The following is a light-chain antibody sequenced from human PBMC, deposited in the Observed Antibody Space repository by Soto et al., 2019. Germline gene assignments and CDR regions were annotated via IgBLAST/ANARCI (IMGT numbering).Light chain of an antibody. CDR3: EQSYSIPLT. CDR1: QSIRTY. Sequence: IQMTQSPSSLSASIGDRVTITCRASQSIRTYLNWYRQIPGKAPNLLIYAASSLQSGVPSRFSGSGSWTDFTLTISSVQPEDFAIYYCEQSYSIPLTVGGGPTVEIK. CDR2: AAS. V-gene: IGKV1-39*01. J-gene: IGKJ4*01.